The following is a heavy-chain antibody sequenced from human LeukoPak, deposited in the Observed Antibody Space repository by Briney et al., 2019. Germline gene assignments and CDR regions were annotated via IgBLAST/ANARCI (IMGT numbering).Heavy chain of an antibody. J-gene: IGHJ4*02. Sequence: SGGSLRLSCAASGFTSRSNWMHWVRQAPGQGLVWVSRIKSDESSASYADSVKGRFTISRDNAKNTLYLQMNSLRAEDTALYYCARGEVGADHAVQYFDHWGQGTLVTVSS. CDR3: ARGEVGADHAVQYFDH. D-gene: IGHD1-26*01. V-gene: IGHV3-74*01. CDR2: IKSDESSA. CDR1: GFTSRSNW.